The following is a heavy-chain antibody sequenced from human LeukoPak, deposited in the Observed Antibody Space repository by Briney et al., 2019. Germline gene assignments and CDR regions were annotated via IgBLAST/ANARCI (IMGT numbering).Heavy chain of an antibody. D-gene: IGHD1-7*01. J-gene: IGHJ3*02. V-gene: IGHV4-59*08. Sequence: PPETLSLTCTVSGGSISSYYRSWIRQPPGKGLEWIGYIYYSGSTNYNPSLKSRVTISVDTSKNQFSLTLSSVTAADMAVYYCARQLTENWNYVLGAFDIWGEGKPVTVSS. CDR2: IYYSGST. CDR1: GGSISSYY. CDR3: ARQLTENWNYVLGAFDI.